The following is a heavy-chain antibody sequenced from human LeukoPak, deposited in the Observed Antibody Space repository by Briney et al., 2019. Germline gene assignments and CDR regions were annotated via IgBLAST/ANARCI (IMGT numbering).Heavy chain of an antibody. CDR1: GYTFTSYA. V-gene: IGHV1-3*01. D-gene: IGHD2-2*02. J-gene: IGHJ6*02. CDR3: ARSCSSTSCYTYYYGMDV. CDR2: INAGNGNT. Sequence: ASVKVSCKASGYTFTSYAMHWVRQAPGQRLEWMGWINAGNGNTKYSRKFQGRVTITRDTSASTAYMELSSLRSEDTAVYYCARSCSSTSCYTYYYGMDVWGQGTTVTVSS.